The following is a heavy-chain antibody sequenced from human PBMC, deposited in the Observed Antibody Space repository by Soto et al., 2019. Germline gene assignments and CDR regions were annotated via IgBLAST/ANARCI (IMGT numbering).Heavy chain of an antibody. CDR2: ISGSGGST. Sequence: GSVRRRFASAGLTFSSYAMILVRQAPGEGLEWVSAISGSGGSTYYADSVKGRFTISRDNSKNTLYLQMNSLRAEDTAVYYCATDQPTTMVRGRHVAGGFDPWGLGTLVTVYS. J-gene: IGHJ5*02. D-gene: IGHD3-10*01. CDR3: ATDQPTTMVRGRHVAGGFDP. V-gene: IGHV3-23*01. CDR1: GLTFSSYA.